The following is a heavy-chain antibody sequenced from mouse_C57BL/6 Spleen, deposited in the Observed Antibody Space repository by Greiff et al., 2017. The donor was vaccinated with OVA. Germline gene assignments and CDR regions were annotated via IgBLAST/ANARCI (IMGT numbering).Heavy chain of an antibody. CDR2: IDPSDSYT. Sequence: VQLQQPGAELVRPGTSVKLSCKASGYTFTSYWMHWVKQRPGQGLEWIGVIDPSDSYTNYNQKFKGKATLTVDTSSSTAYMQLSSLTSEETAVNYCARDGYDERFAYWGQGTLVTVSA. J-gene: IGHJ3*01. V-gene: IGHV1-59*01. D-gene: IGHD2-2*01. CDR1: GYTFTSYW. CDR3: ARDGYDERFAY.